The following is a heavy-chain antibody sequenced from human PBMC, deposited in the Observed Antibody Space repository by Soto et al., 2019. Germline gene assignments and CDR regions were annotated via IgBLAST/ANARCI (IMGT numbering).Heavy chain of an antibody. CDR2: IYYSGIT. D-gene: IGHD2-2*01. Sequence: QVQLQESGPGLVKPSQTLSLTCTVSGGSISSGGYYLSWIRQHPGKGLEWIVYIYYSGITYYNPSLKSRVTISVDTYKDQFSMKLSSVTAADTAVYYCAVSRDGYSMDVWGQGTTVTVSS. V-gene: IGHV4-31*03. CDR1: GGSISSGGYY. J-gene: IGHJ6*02. CDR3: AVSRDGYSMDV.